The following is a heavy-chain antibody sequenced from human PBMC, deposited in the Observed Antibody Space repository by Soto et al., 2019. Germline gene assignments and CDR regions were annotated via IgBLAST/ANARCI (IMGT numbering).Heavy chain of an antibody. CDR1: GGSISSSSYY. CDR2: IYYSGST. CDR3: ARHRPLREQQLANAYFDY. Sequence: SETLSLTCTVSGGSISSSSYYWGWIRQPPGKGLEWIGSIYYSGSTYYNPSLKSRVTISVDTSKNQFSLKLSSVTAADTAVYYCARHRPLREQQLANAYFDYWGQGTLVTVSS. D-gene: IGHD6-13*01. V-gene: IGHV4-39*01. J-gene: IGHJ4*02.